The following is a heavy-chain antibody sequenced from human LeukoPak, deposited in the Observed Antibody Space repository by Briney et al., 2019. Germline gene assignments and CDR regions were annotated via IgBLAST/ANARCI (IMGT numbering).Heavy chain of an antibody. CDR1: GYTFTGHY. J-gene: IGHJ6*03. CDR2: INPNSGAT. Sequence: GASVKVSCKASGYTFTGHYIHWVRQAPGQGLEWMGWINPNSGATNYAQKFQGRVTMTRDTSISTAYMELSRLRSDDTAVYYCARSYGSGSYYTAHYYYYYMDVWGKGTTVTVSS. D-gene: IGHD3-10*01. CDR3: ARSYGSGSYYTAHYYYYYMDV. V-gene: IGHV1-2*02.